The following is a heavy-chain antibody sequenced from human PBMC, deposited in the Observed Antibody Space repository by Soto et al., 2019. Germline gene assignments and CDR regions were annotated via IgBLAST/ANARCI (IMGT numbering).Heavy chain of an antibody. D-gene: IGHD2-15*01. J-gene: IGHJ4*02. Sequence: QVQLVQSGAEVKKPGSSVKVSCKASGGTFSSYAISWVRQAPGQGLEWMGGIIPIFGTANYAQKFQGRVKITADESTSTAYMELSSLRSEDTAVYYCARVSRYCSGGSCYFLPGIDYWGQGTLVTVSS. CDR1: GGTFSSYA. CDR2: IIPIFGTA. V-gene: IGHV1-69*12. CDR3: ARVSRYCSGGSCYFLPGIDY.